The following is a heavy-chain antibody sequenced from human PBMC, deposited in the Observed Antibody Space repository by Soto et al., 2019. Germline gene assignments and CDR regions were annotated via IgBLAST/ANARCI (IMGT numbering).Heavy chain of an antibody. Sequence: QVQLQQWGAGLLKPSETLSLTCAVYGGSFSGYYWSWVRQPPGKGLEGIGEIERGGSTNYNPSLKSRVAISVDTSKNQYDLKVNAVTAADTAVYYWARGYGSGSYWAYWGQGTMVTVSS. CDR2: IERGGST. V-gene: IGHV4-34*02. J-gene: IGHJ4*02. CDR3: ARGYGSGSYWAY. D-gene: IGHD3-10*01. CDR1: GGSFSGYY.